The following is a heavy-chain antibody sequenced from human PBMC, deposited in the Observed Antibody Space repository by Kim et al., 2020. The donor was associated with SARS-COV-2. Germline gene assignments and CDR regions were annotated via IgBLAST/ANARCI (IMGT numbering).Heavy chain of an antibody. V-gene: IGHV1-18*01. CDR3: ARGDHYGSGSYRKGFWFDP. CDR1: GYSFTSYG. J-gene: IGHJ5*02. Sequence: ASVKVSCKPSGYSFTSYGVSWVRQAPGQGLEWMGWISAYNDDKKYAQKLQGRVTMTTDTSTSTAYMELTSLRSDDTAVYYCARGDHYGSGSYRKGFWFDPWGQGTLVTVSS. D-gene: IGHD3-10*01. CDR2: ISAYNDDK.